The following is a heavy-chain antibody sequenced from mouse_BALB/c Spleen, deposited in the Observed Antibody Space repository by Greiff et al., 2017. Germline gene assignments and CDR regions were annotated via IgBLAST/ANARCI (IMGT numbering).Heavy chain of an antibody. CDR1: GYTFTSYV. CDR2: INPYNDGT. J-gene: IGHJ1*01. Sequence: VQLQQSGPELVKPGASVKMSCKASGYTFTSYVMHWVKQKPGQGLEWIGYINPYNDGTKYNEKFKGKATLTSDKSSSTAYMELSSLTSEDSAVYYCARTGTWGYFDVWGAGTTVTVSS. D-gene: IGHD4-1*01. V-gene: IGHV1-14*01. CDR3: ARTGTWGYFDV.